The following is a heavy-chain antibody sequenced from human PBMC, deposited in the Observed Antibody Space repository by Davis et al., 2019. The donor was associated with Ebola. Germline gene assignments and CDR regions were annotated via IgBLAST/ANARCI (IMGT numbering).Heavy chain of an antibody. CDR1: GGSISSYY. D-gene: IGHD6-6*01. CDR3: ARRIAARPFGDWFDP. Sequence: MPSETLSLTCTVSGGSISSYYWSWIRQPPGKGLEWIGYIYYSGSTNYNPSLKSRVTISVDTSKNQFSLKLSSVTAADTAVYYCARRIAARPFGDWFDPWGQGTLVTVSS. V-gene: IGHV4-59*08. CDR2: IYYSGST. J-gene: IGHJ5*02.